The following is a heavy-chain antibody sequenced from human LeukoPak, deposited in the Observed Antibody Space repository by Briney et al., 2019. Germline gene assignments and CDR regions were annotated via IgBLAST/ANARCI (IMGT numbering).Heavy chain of an antibody. CDR3: ATLSGVPEY. Sequence: GGSLRLSCAASGFSFSSDELNWVRQAPGKGLEWLSYISTSGRTTYYADSVKGRFTISRDNAKNSVSLQMNGLRVEDTAMYFCATLSGVPEYWGQGTLVTVPS. CDR2: ISTSGRTT. D-gene: IGHD7-27*01. J-gene: IGHJ1*01. CDR1: GFSFSSDE. V-gene: IGHV3-48*03.